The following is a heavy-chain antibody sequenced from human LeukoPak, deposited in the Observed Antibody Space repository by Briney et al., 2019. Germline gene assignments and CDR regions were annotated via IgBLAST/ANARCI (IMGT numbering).Heavy chain of an antibody. Sequence: VASVKVSCKASGGTFSSYAISWVRQAPGQGLEWMGGIIPIFGTANYAQKFQGRVTITAGKSTSTAYMELSSLRSEDTAVYYCARAPDGDYGDYVGDYWGQGTLVTVSS. CDR2: IIPIFGTA. V-gene: IGHV1-69*06. D-gene: IGHD4-17*01. J-gene: IGHJ4*02. CDR3: ARAPDGDYGDYVGDY. CDR1: GGTFSSYA.